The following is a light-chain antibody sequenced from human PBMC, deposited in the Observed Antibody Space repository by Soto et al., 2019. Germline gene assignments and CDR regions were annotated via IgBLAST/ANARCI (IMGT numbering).Light chain of an antibody. V-gene: IGKV1-33*01. CDR3: QQYDNLPLT. CDR1: QDISNY. J-gene: IGKJ4*01. CDR2: DAS. Sequence: DIQMTQSPSSLSASVGDRVTITCQASQDISNYLNWYQQKPGKAPKLLIYDASNLETGVPSRFIGSGSGTDFTFTISSLQTEDIATYYCQQYDNLPLTFGGGTKVEIK.